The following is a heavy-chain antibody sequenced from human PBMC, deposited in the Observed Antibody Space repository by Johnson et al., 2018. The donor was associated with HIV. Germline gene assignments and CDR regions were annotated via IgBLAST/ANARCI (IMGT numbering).Heavy chain of an antibody. Sequence: QVQLVESGGGVVQPGKSLRLSCAASGFSFSNYAIHWVRQAPGKGLEWVALISYDGSNRYYADSVKGRFTISRDNSKNALYLQMNSLRAEDTAVYYCARVGADAFDIWGQGTMVTVSS. CDR1: GFSFSNYA. D-gene: IGHD1-26*01. V-gene: IGHV3-30*04. J-gene: IGHJ3*02. CDR2: ISYDGSNR. CDR3: ARVGADAFDI.